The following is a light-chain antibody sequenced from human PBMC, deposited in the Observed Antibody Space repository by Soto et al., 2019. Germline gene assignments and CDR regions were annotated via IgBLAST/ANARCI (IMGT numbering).Light chain of an antibody. CDR1: QHISDY. CDR3: HQYFNPRT. Sequence: DTRLTQSPSSLSASVGDRVTSTCQASQHISDYLNCYQQKPGKAPKLLIYDGTKLETGVPSRFSGSGSGTEFPFTISSLQPEDTATYYCHQYFNPRTFGGGTKGEIK. CDR2: DGT. V-gene: IGKV1-33*01. J-gene: IGKJ4*01.